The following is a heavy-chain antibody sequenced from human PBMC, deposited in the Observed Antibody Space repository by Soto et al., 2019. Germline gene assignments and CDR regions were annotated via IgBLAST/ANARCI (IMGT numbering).Heavy chain of an antibody. V-gene: IGHV3-23*01. D-gene: IGHD3-3*01. J-gene: IGHJ5*02. CDR2: ISGSGGST. CDR1: GFTFSSYA. CDR3: AKDRFLEWLLGGSWFDP. Sequence: EVQLLESGGGLVQPGGSLRLSCAASGFTFSSYAMSWVRQAPGKGLEWVSAISGSGGSTYYADSVKGRFTISRDNSKYTLYLQMNSLRAEDTVVYYCAKDRFLEWLLGGSWFDPWGQGTLVTVSS.